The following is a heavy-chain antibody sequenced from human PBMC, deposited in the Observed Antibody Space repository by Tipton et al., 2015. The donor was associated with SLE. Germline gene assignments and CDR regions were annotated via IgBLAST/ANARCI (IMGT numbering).Heavy chain of an antibody. V-gene: IGHV4-4*08. J-gene: IGHJ3*02. CDR2: IYTSGST. CDR3: AREYPIAAAGAEAFDI. Sequence: TLSLTCTVSGGSISSYYWSWIRQPPGKGLEWIGYIYTSGSTNYNPSLTSRVTISVDTSKNQFSLKLSSVTAADTAVYYCAREYPIAAAGAEAFDIWGQGTMVTVSS. D-gene: IGHD6-13*01. CDR1: GGSISSYY.